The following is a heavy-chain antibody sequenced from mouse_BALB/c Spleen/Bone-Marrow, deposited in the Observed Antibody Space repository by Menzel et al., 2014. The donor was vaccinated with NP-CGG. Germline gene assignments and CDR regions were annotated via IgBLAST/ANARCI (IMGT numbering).Heavy chain of an antibody. Sequence: QVQLQQPGAELVKPGASVKLSCKASGYTFSSYYMYWVKQRPGQGLEWIGEINPSNGGTKFNEKFKSKATLTVDKSSSTAYMQLSGLTSEDSAVYYCTRSNYGYWYFDVWGAGTTVTVSS. CDR2: INPSNGGT. D-gene: IGHD1-1*01. CDR1: GYTFSSYY. CDR3: TRSNYGYWYFDV. J-gene: IGHJ1*01. V-gene: IGHV1S81*02.